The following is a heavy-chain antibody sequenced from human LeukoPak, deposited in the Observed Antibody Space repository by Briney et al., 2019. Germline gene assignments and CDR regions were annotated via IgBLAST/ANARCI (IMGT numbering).Heavy chain of an antibody. CDR3: ARLPEDSSGYYYYFDY. Sequence: KPSETLSLTCTVSGGSISSSSYYWGWTRQPPGKGLEWIGSIYYSGSTYYNPSLKSRVTISVDTSKNQFSLKLSSVTAADTAVYYCARLPEDSSGYYYYFDYWGQGTLVTVSS. D-gene: IGHD3-22*01. V-gene: IGHV4-39*01. CDR1: GGSISSSSYY. CDR2: IYYSGST. J-gene: IGHJ4*02.